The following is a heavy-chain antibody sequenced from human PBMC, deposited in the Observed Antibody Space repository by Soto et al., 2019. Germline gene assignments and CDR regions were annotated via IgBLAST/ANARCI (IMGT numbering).Heavy chain of an antibody. V-gene: IGHV3-21*01. CDR1: GLTFSSYS. Sequence: LRLSCAASGLTFSSYSMNWVRQAPGKGLEWVSSISSSSSYIYYADSVKGRFTISRDNAKNSLYLQMNSLRAEDTAVYYCARDWFSSSSYYYYGMDVWGQGTTVTVSS. CDR2: ISSSSSYI. D-gene: IGHD6-13*01. CDR3: ARDWFSSSSYYYYGMDV. J-gene: IGHJ6*02.